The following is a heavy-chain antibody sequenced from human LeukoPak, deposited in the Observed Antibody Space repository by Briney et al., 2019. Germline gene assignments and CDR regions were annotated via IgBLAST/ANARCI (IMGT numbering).Heavy chain of an antibody. J-gene: IGHJ4*02. CDR2: ISYDGSNE. Sequence: PGGSLILSCAASGFTFSYYTMHWVRQAPGKGLEWVAVISYDGSNEYYADSVKGRFTISRDNSKNTLYLQMNSLRVEDTAVYYCARVLNYYDSSGYYFSYWGQGTLVTVSS. CDR3: ARVLNYYDSSGYYFSY. CDR1: GFTFSYYT. V-gene: IGHV3-30-3*01. D-gene: IGHD3-22*01.